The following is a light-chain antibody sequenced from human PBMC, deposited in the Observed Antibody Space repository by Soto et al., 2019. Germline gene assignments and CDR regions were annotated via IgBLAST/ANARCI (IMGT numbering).Light chain of an antibody. CDR3: MQGTHWPRT. CDR2: KIS. Sequence: DVVMTQSPLSLPVTLGQPASISCRSSQSFVYTDENTYLNWFHQRPGQSPRRLIYKISNRDSGVPDRFSGSGSGTDFTLKISRVEAEDVGVYYCMQGTHWPRTFGQGTKVEIK. V-gene: IGKV2-30*01. J-gene: IGKJ1*01. CDR1: QSFVYTDENTY.